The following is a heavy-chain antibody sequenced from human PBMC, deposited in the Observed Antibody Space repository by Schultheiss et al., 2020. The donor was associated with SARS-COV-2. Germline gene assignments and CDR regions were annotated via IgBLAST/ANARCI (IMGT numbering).Heavy chain of an antibody. CDR2: IYTSGST. V-gene: IGHV4-4*07. Sequence: SETLSLTCTVSGGSISSYYWSWIRQPAGKGLEWIGRIYTSGSTNYNPSLKSRVTISVDTSKNQFSLKLSSVTAADTAVYYCARSGRLYSSGWLNYGMDVWGQGTTVTVSS. CDR3: ARSGRLYSSGWLNYGMDV. D-gene: IGHD6-19*01. J-gene: IGHJ6*02. CDR1: GGSISSYY.